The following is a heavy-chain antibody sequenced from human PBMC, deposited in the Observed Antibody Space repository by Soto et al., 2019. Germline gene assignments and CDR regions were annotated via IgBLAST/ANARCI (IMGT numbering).Heavy chain of an antibody. CDR1: GYTFTTYA. CDR2: INPASGNT. V-gene: IGHV1-3*01. D-gene: IGHD1-26*01. Sequence: QVQLVQSGAEVKKPGASVKVSCKASGYTFTTYALHWVRQAPGQRPEWMGWINPASGNTKYSKKFQDRVTITRDTSASTGYMDLSSLRSEDTAVYYCGRSGVGATGEILYNAMDVWGQGTTVTVSS. CDR3: GRSGVGATGEILYNAMDV. J-gene: IGHJ6*02.